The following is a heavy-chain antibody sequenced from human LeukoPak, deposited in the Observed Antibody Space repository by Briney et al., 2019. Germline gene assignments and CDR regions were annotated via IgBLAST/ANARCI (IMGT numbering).Heavy chain of an antibody. D-gene: IGHD3-9*01. CDR1: GDSISSGGYY. V-gene: IGHV3-11*01. J-gene: IGHJ6*02. Sequence: PSQTLSLTCTVSGDSISSGGYYWSWIRQAPGKGLEWVSYISSSGSTIYYADSVKGRFTISRDNAKNSLYLQMNSLRAEDTAVYYCARDDILTGPTVFYYYGMDVWGQGTTVTVSS. CDR2: ISSSGSTI. CDR3: ARDDILTGPTVFYYYGMDV.